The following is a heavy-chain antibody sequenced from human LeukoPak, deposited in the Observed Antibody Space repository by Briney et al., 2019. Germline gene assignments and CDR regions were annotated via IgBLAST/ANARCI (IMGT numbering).Heavy chain of an antibody. CDR2: INHSGST. V-gene: IGHV4-34*01. CDR3: ARRKVITMVRGVIRRWFDP. D-gene: IGHD3-10*01. Sequence: PSETLSLTCAVYGGSLSGYYWRWIRHPPGKGLEWIGEINHSGSTNYNPSLKRRVNISVDPSKNQFSLKLSSVTAADTAVYYCARRKVITMVRGVIRRWFDPWGQGTLVTVSS. J-gene: IGHJ5*02. CDR1: GGSLSGYY.